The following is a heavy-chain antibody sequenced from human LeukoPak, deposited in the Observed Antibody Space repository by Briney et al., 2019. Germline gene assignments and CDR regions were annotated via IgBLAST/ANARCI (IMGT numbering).Heavy chain of an antibody. CDR3: ARYSTSSVALDY. J-gene: IGHJ4*02. V-gene: IGHV4-59*08. Sequence: PSETLSLTCTVSGGSISSYYWSWIRQPPGKGLEWIGYIYYSGTTSYSPSLTSRVTTSIDTSRKQFSLPPPSVTAAATAVYSCARYSTSSVALDYWGQGNLVTVSS. D-gene: IGHD6-6*01. CDR1: GGSISSYY. CDR2: IYYSGTT.